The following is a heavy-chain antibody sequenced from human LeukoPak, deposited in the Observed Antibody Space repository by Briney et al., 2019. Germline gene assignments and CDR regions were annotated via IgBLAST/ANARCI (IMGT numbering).Heavy chain of an antibody. Sequence: NPGGSLRLSCAASGFTFSSYSMNWVRQAPGKGLEWVSYISSSSSTIYYADSVKGRFTISRDNAKNSLYLQMNSLRAEDTAVYYCAREKVYCSTTSCQTDAFDIWGQGTMVTVSS. CDR2: ISSSSSTI. CDR1: GFTFSSYS. D-gene: IGHD2-2*01. V-gene: IGHV3-48*01. CDR3: AREKVYCSTTSCQTDAFDI. J-gene: IGHJ3*02.